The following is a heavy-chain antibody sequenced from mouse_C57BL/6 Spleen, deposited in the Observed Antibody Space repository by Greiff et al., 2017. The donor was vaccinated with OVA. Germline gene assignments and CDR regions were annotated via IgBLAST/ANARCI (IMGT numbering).Heavy chain of an antibody. D-gene: IGHD2-4*01. CDR1: GYTFTSYW. V-gene: IGHV1-61*01. CDR2: IYPSDSET. Sequence: QVQLQQPGAELVRPGSSVKLSCKASGYTFTSYWMDWVKQRPGQGLEWIGNIYPSDSETHYNQKFKDKATLTVDKSSSTAYMQLSSLTSEDSAVYYCARGIYYDYDVDWFAYWGQGTLVTVSA. J-gene: IGHJ3*01. CDR3: ARGIYYDYDVDWFAY.